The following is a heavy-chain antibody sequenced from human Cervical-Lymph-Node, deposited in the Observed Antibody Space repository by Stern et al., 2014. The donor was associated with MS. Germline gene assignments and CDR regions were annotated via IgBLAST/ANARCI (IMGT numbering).Heavy chain of an antibody. CDR1: GFTFNDSY. V-gene: IGHV3-11*01. D-gene: IGHD1-1*01. J-gene: IGHJ6*02. CDR2: IRTIGTTK. Sequence: VQLVESGGGLVKPGGSLRLSCAASGFTFNDSYMPWIRPTPGKGLEWVSYIRTIGTTKSYADSVMGRFTISRDNARNSLYLRMTGLRVDDTAVYYCARAGTTGLYHYYGMDVWGQGTTVTVSS. CDR3: ARAGTTGLYHYYGMDV.